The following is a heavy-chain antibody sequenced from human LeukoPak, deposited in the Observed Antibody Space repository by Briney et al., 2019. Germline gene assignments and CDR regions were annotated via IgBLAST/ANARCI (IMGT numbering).Heavy chain of an antibody. J-gene: IGHJ6*03. V-gene: IGHV1-8*01. D-gene: IGHD1-26*01. CDR3: ARALAWGGSSYSYYYMDV. Sequence: ASVKVSCKASAYTFSDYDINWVRQATGQGLEWMGWINPNSGNAGYAQKFQGRVTMTRNTSISTAYMELSSLRSEDPAVYYCARALAWGGSSYSYYYMDVWGKGTTVTVSS. CDR1: AYTFSDYD. CDR2: INPNSGNA.